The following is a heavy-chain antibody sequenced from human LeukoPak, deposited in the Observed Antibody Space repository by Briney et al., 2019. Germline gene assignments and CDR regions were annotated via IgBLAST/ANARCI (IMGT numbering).Heavy chain of an antibody. J-gene: IGHJ4*02. CDR3: ARSSWFLEWLLAYYFDY. V-gene: IGHV4-39*07. Sequence: GSLRLSCAASGFTFSSYWMSWVRQPPGKGLEWIGSIYYSGSTYYNPSLKSRVTISVDTSKNQFSLKLSSVTAADTAVYYCARSSWFLEWLLAYYFDYWGQGTLVTVSS. D-gene: IGHD3-3*01. CDR1: GFTFSSYW. CDR2: IYYSGST.